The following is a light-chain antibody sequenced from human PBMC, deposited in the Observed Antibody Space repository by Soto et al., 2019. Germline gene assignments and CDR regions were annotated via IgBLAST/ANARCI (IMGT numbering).Light chain of an antibody. J-gene: IGKJ1*01. CDR2: LTY. CDR1: QGIGND. CDR3: LQHNSYPRT. Sequence: DIQMTQSPSSLSASLGDRVTITWGASQGIGNDLGWYQQKQGKAPKRLIYLTYSLQTGVPSRFSGSGSGTEFSLTISSLQTEDSATYFCLQHNSYPRTFGQGTKVDIK. V-gene: IGKV1-17*01.